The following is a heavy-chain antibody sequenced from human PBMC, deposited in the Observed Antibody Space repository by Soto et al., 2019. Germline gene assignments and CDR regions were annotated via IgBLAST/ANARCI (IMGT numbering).Heavy chain of an antibody. Sequence: GGSLRLSCAASGFTFSSYAMSWVRQAPGKGLEWVSAISGSGGSTYYADSVKGRFTISRDNSKNTLYLQMNSLRAEDTAVYYCARPLRVFVAEARDSYYYGMDVWGQGTTVTAP. CDR3: ARPLRVFVAEARDSYYYGMDV. CDR2: ISGSGGST. D-gene: IGHD2-21*01. V-gene: IGHV3-23*01. J-gene: IGHJ6*02. CDR1: GFTFSSYA.